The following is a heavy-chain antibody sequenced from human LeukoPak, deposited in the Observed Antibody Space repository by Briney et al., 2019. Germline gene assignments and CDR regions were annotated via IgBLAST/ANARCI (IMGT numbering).Heavy chain of an antibody. Sequence: GGSLRLSCAASGFTANTYYMSWVRQAPGKGLEWVAVISYDGSDEYYADSVKGRFTISRDNSKNTLYLQLNSLRLEDTAVYYCARSAAGKQYGSGDYWGQGTPVTVSS. CDR2: ISYDGSDE. CDR3: ARSAAGKQYGSGDY. V-gene: IGHV3-30*03. CDR1: GFTANTYY. D-gene: IGHD3-10*01. J-gene: IGHJ4*02.